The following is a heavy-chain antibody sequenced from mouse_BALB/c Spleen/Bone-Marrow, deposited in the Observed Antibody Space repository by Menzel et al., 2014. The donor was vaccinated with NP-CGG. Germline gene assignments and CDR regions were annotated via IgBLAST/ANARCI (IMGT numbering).Heavy chain of an antibody. J-gene: IGHJ2*01. CDR1: GFNIKDTS. Sequence: VQLKQSGAELVKPGASVKLSCTGSGFNIKDTSMHWVKQRPEQGLEWIGRIDPANGNTKYDPKFQGKATITADTSSNTAYLQLTSLTSEDTAVYYCTRGEDYWGQGTTLAVSS. CDR2: IDPANGNT. V-gene: IGHV14-3*02. CDR3: TRGEDY.